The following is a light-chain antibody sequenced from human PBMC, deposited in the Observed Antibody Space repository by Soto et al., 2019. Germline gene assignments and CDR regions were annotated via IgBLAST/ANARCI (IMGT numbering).Light chain of an antibody. J-gene: IGKJ1*01. V-gene: IGKV3-15*01. CDR3: QQYNNWWT. CDR1: QSVSNN. Sequence: EVVMTQFPATLSVSPGERATLSCRASQSVSNNLAWFQQKPGQAPRLLIYHASTRATGIPARFSDSGSGTEFILIISSLQSEDFAVYYCQQYNNWWTFGQGTKV. CDR2: HAS.